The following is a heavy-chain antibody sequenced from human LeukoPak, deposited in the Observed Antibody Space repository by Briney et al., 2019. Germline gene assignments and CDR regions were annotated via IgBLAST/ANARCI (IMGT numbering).Heavy chain of an antibody. Sequence: ASVKVSCKASGYTFTGYYMHWVRQAPGQGLEWMGWINPNSGGTNYAQKFQGRVTMTRDTSISTAYMELSRLRSDDTAVYYCARDIVVVVAATYYYYYGMDVWGQGTTVTVSS. CDR1: GYTFTGYY. CDR3: ARDIVVVVAATYYYYYGMDV. D-gene: IGHD2-15*01. J-gene: IGHJ6*02. V-gene: IGHV1-2*02. CDR2: INPNSGGT.